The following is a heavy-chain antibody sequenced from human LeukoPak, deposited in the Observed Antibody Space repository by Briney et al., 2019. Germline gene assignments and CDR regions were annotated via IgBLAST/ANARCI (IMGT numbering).Heavy chain of an antibody. J-gene: IGHJ4*02. Sequence: GRSLRLSCAASGFTFSSYAMSWVRQAPGKGREWVSALSGSGDDTYYADSVKGRFTISRDNSKNTLYLQMNSLRAEDTAVYYCARRLAYNSGYFGYWGQGTLVTVSS. CDR1: GFTFSSYA. D-gene: IGHD5-18*01. CDR2: LSGSGDDT. V-gene: IGHV3-23*01. CDR3: ARRLAYNSGYFGY.